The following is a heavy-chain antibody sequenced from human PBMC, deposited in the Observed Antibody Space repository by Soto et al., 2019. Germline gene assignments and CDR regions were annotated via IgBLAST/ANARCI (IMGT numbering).Heavy chain of an antibody. J-gene: IGHJ6*02. Sequence: QVQLVQSGAEVKKPGSSVKVSCKASGGTFSSYAISWVRQAPGQGLEWMGGIIPIFGTANYAQKFQGRVTITADESTSTAYMELSSLRSEDTAVYYCARRGREDMLVTAVPYYYYYGMDVWGQGTTVTVSS. CDR2: IIPIFGTA. CDR1: GGTFSSYA. D-gene: IGHD2-21*02. CDR3: ARRGREDMLVTAVPYYYYYGMDV. V-gene: IGHV1-69*01.